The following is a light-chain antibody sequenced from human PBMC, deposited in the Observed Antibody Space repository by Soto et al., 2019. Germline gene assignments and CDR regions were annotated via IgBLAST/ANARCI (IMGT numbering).Light chain of an antibody. CDR3: QQSYNTLWT. V-gene: IGKV1-39*01. Sequence: DIQMIQSPSSLSASVGDRVTITCRASQGIDTYVNWYQQKPGKAPNLLIYAASSLQSGVPSRFSGRGSGTDFTLTISSLQPEDFATYYCQQSYNTLWTFGQGTKVEVK. CDR1: QGIDTY. J-gene: IGKJ1*01. CDR2: AAS.